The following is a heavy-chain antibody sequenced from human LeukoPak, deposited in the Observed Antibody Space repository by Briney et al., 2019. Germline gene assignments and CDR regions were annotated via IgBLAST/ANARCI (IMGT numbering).Heavy chain of an antibody. V-gene: IGHV4-59*01. CDR3: ASVRYSDWYFDL. CDR1: GGSISSYY. D-gene: IGHD2-15*01. J-gene: IGHJ2*01. Sequence: SSETLSLTCTVSGGSISSYYWSWIRQTPGKGLEWIGYIYYSGSTNFNPSLKSRVTISVDTSKNQFSLKLSSVTAADTAVYYCASVRYSDWYFDLWGRGTLVTVSS. CDR2: IYYSGST.